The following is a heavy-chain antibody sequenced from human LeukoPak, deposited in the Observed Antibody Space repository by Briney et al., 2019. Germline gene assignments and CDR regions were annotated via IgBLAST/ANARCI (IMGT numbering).Heavy chain of an antibody. Sequence: SETLSLTCTVSGGSISSSSYYWGWIRQPPGKGLEWIGSIYYSGSTYYNPSLKSRVTISVDTSKNQFSLKLSSVTAADTAVYYCARHRAMTVWFDYWGQGTLVTVSS. V-gene: IGHV4-39*01. D-gene: IGHD3-16*01. J-gene: IGHJ4*02. CDR3: ARHRAMTVWFDY. CDR2: IYYSGST. CDR1: GGSISSSSYY.